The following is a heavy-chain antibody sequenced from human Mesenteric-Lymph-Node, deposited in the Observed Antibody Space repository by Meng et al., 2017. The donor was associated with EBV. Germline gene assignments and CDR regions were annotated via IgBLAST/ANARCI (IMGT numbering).Heavy chain of an antibody. CDR2: IYHSGST. Sequence: QVQLQESGPGPVKPSGTLSFTCAVSGGSISSTKWWSWVRQPPGKGLEWIGEIYHSGSTNYNPSLKSRVTVSVDKSKNQFSLTLSSVTAADTAVYYCARDGGDRGVSDWFDPWGQGTLVTVSS. J-gene: IGHJ5*02. CDR3: ARDGGDRGVSDWFDP. CDR1: GGSISSTKW. D-gene: IGHD2-21*01. V-gene: IGHV4-4*02.